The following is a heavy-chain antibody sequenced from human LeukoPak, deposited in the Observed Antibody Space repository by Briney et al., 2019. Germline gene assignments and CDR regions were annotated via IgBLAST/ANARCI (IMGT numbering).Heavy chain of an antibody. CDR1: GFTLSSYW. J-gene: IGHJ4*02. Sequence: PGGSLRLSCAVSGFTLSSYWMHWVRQAPGKGLVWVSRINEDGRTINYADSVEGRFTISRDKAKNTLYLQMSSLRVEDTAVYFCARDLTGGSEFWGQGTLVTVSS. V-gene: IGHV3-74*01. CDR3: ARDLTGGSEF. D-gene: IGHD3-9*01. CDR2: INEDGRTI.